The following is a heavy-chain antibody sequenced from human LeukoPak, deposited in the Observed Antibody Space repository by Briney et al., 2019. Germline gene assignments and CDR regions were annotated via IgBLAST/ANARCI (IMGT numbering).Heavy chain of an antibody. CDR2: IKQDGGEK. J-gene: IGHJ4*02. Sequence: PGGSLRLSCAASGFTFSSYWMSWVRQAPGKGLEWVANIKQDGGEKYYVDSMKGRFTTSRDNAKNSLYLQMNSLRAEDTAVYYCARLLKTYDYVWGGYGFDYWGQGTLVTVSS. CDR1: GFTFSSYW. CDR3: ARLLKTYDYVWGGYGFDY. D-gene: IGHD3-16*01. V-gene: IGHV3-7*01.